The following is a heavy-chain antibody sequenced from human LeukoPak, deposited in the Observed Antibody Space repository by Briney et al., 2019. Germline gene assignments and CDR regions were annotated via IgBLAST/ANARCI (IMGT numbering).Heavy chain of an antibody. CDR1: GFTFSTHA. V-gene: IGHV3-23*01. J-gene: IGHJ4*02. D-gene: IGHD2-2*01. CDR2: IGGSGSST. CDR3: AKDLDCSSTSCYPDY. Sequence: PGGSLRLSCAASGFTFSTHAMSWVRQAPGKGLEWVSAIGGSGSSTYYADSVKGRFTVSRDNSKNTLYLQMNSLRAEDTALYYCAKDLDCSSTSCYPDYWGQGTLVTVSS.